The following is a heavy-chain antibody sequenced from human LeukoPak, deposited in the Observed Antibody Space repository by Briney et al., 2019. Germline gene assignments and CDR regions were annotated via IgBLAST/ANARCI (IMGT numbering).Heavy chain of an antibody. V-gene: IGHV4-59*01. CDR3: ARVQSNWGTAYYFDY. CDR2: TYYSGST. D-gene: IGHD7-27*01. CDR1: GGSTRSYY. J-gene: IGHJ4*02. Sequence: SETLSLTCTVSGGSTRSYYWSWIRQPPGKGLEWIGYTYYSGSTNYNPSLKSRVTLSVDMSKNQFSLKLSSVTAADTAVYFCARVQSNWGTAYYFDYWGQGTLVTVSS.